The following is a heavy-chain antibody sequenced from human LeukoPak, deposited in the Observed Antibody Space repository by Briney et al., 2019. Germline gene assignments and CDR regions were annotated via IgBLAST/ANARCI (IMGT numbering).Heavy chain of an antibody. CDR2: MNPNSGNT. V-gene: IGHV1-8*01. CDR1: GYTFTSYD. CDR3: ARVEYISGYSHVY. J-gene: IGHJ4*02. D-gene: IGHD3-22*01. Sequence: ASVKVSCKTSGYTFTSYDINWVRQATGQGLEWMGWMNPNSGNTGYAQKFQGRVTMTRNIFISTAYMELSSLRSEDTAVYYCARVEYISGYSHVYWGQGTLVTVSS.